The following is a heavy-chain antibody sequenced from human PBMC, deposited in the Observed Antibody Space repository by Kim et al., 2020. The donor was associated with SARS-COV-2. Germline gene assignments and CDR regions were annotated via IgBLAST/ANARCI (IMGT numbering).Heavy chain of an antibody. CDR1: AYTFTSYD. D-gene: IGHD5-12*01. CDR2: ISASAYNGNT. Sequence: ASVKVSCKASAYTFTSYDITWVRQAPGQGLEWMGWISASAYNGNTNYAQNLQGRVTMTTDTSTSTAYMELRSLRSDDTAVYYCARRERGYRGYADYYFGMDVWGQGTTVTVSS. J-gene: IGHJ6*02. CDR3: ARRERGYRGYADYYFGMDV. V-gene: IGHV1-18*01.